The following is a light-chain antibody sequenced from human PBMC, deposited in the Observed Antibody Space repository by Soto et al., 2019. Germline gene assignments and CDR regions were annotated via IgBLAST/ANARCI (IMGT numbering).Light chain of an antibody. CDR2: DVN. Sequence: QSALTQPRSVSGAPGQSVTISCTGTNTDIGTYNYVSWYQQHPGKAPKLMIYDVNKRPSGVPDRFSGSKSGKTASLTISGLQAEDEADYYCCSYEGRYIYVFGTGTKVTVL. V-gene: IGLV2-11*01. CDR1: NTDIGTYNY. J-gene: IGLJ1*01. CDR3: CSYEGRYIYV.